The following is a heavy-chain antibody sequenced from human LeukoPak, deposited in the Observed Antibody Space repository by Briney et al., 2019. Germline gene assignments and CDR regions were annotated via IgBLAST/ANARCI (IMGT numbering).Heavy chain of an antibody. CDR2: ISGSGGST. J-gene: IGHJ5*02. D-gene: IGHD2-2*01. CDR1: GFTFNRYN. CDR3: AKQYQLLGWFDP. V-gene: IGHV3-23*01. Sequence: GGSLRLSCAASGFTFNRYNMSWVRQAPGKGLEWVSAISGSGGSTYYADSVKGRFTISRDNSKNTLYLQMNSLRAEDTAVYYCAKQYQLLGWFDPWGQGTLVTVSS.